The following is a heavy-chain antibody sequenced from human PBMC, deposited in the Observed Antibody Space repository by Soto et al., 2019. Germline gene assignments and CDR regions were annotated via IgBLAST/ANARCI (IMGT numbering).Heavy chain of an antibody. CDR1: GGSISSSNW. D-gene: IGHD1-26*01. CDR2: IYHRGST. Sequence: QVQLQESGPGLVKPSGTLSLTCAVSGGSISSSNWWSWVRQPPGKGLEWIGEIYHRGSTNYNPSLXSXVXIXXDKSKNQFSLKLSSVTAADTAVYYCARDPGVGATTWGQGTLVTVSS. J-gene: IGHJ4*02. V-gene: IGHV4-4*02. CDR3: ARDPGVGATT.